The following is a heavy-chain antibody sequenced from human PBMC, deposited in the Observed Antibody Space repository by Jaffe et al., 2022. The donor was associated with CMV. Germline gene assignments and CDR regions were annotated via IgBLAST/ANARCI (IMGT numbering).Heavy chain of an antibody. CDR1: GGSISSGGYY. CDR2: IYYSGST. CDR3: ARTGGERGYCTNPRRCGYEN. J-gene: IGHJ4*02. Sequence: QVQLQESGPGLVKPSQTLSLTCTVSGGSISSGGYYWSWIRQHPGKGLEWIGYIYYSGSTYYNPSLKSRVTISVDTSKNQFSLKLSSVTAADTAVYYCARTGGERGYCTNPRRCGYENWGQGTLVTVSS. D-gene: IGHD2-8*01. V-gene: IGHV4-31*03.